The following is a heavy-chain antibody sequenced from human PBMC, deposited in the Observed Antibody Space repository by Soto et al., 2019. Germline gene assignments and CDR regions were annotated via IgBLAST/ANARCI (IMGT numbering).Heavy chain of an antibody. CDR3: ARDYDFWSGYFDY. CDR2: IISSFSTI. Sequence: GGSLRLSCAASGFTFSSYSMNWVRQAPGKGLEWVSYIISSFSTIYYADSVKGSFPISRDNAKNSLFLQMNSLRAEDTAVYYCARDYDFWSGYFDYWGQGTLVTVSS. D-gene: IGHD3-3*01. V-gene: IGHV3-48*01. J-gene: IGHJ4*02. CDR1: GFTFSSYS.